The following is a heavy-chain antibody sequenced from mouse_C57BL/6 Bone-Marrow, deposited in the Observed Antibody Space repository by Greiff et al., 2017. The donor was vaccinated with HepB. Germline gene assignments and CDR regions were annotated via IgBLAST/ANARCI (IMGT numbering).Heavy chain of an antibody. CDR3: ARVGGGSYYFDY. D-gene: IGHD1-1*01. Sequence: EVQLVESGGGLVQPGGSLSLSCAASGFTFTDYYMSWVRQPPGKALEWLGFIRNKANGYTTEYSASVKGRFTISRDKSQSILYLQMNALRAEDSATYYCARVGGGSYYFDYGGQGTTLTVSS. V-gene: IGHV7-3*01. CDR1: GFTFTDYY. J-gene: IGHJ2*01. CDR2: IRNKANGYTT.